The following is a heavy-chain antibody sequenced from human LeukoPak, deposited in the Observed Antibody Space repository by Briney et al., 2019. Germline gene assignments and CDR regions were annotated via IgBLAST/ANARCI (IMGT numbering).Heavy chain of an antibody. CDR2: ISGSGGST. CDR1: GFTFSSYA. CDR3: ARDLWSAGIRYLDY. Sequence: PGGSLRLSCAASGFTFSSYAMSWVRQAPGKGLEWVSAISGSGGSTYYADSVKGRFTISRDNSKNTLYLQMNSLRAEDTAVYYCARDLWSAGIRYLDYWGQGTLVTVSS. V-gene: IGHV3-23*01. D-gene: IGHD3-10*02. J-gene: IGHJ4*02.